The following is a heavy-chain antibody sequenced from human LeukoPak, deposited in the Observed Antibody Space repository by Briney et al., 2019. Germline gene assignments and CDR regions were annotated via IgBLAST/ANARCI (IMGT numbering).Heavy chain of an antibody. CDR3: ARGPYYYDSKTFDY. Sequence: SETLSLTCTVSGGSISSSSYYWGWIRQPPGKGLEWIGSIYYSGSTYYNPSLKSRVTLSVDTSKNQFSLKLSSVTAADTAVYYCARGPYYYDSKTFDYWGQGTLVTVSS. V-gene: IGHV4-39*01. D-gene: IGHD3-22*01. CDR2: IYYSGST. CDR1: GGSISSSSYY. J-gene: IGHJ4*02.